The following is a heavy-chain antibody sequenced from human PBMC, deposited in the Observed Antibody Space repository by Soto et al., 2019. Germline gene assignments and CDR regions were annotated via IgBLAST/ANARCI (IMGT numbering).Heavy chain of an antibody. Sequence: QVQLVQSGAEVKKPGASVKVSCKASRYTFTSYAMHWVRQAPGQRLEWMGWINAGNGNTKYSQKFQGRVTITRDTSASTAFMELSSLRSEDTAVYYCASGTGYSYGGSFDYWGQGTLVTVSS. CDR2: INAGNGNT. J-gene: IGHJ4*02. V-gene: IGHV1-3*01. CDR3: ASGTGYSYGGSFDY. D-gene: IGHD5-18*01. CDR1: RYTFTSYA.